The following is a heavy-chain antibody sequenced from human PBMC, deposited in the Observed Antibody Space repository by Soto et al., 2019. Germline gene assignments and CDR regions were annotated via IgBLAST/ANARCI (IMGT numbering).Heavy chain of an antibody. V-gene: IGHV3-23*01. J-gene: IGHJ4*02. CDR2: ISGSGGST. CDR3: AKHYPSIAVAGRGYFDY. CDR1: GFTFSSYA. D-gene: IGHD6-19*01. Sequence: GGSLRLSCAASGFTFSSYAMSWVRQAPGKGLEWVSAISGSGGSTYYADSVKGRFTISRDNSKNTLYLQMNSLRAEDTAVYYCAKHYPSIAVAGRGYFDYWGQGTLVTVSS.